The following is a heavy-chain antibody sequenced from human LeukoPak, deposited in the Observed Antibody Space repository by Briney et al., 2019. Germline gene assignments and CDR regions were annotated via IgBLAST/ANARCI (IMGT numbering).Heavy chain of an antibody. CDR1: GGSIRSYY. J-gene: IGHJ4*02. D-gene: IGHD1-14*01. V-gene: IGHV4-59*01. CDR2: IYYTGST. CDR3: ARESPHNHFDN. Sequence: KASETLSLTCTVSGGSIRSYYWNWIRQSPGKGLGWIGYIYYTGSTNYNSSPKSRVTISVDTSKNQFSLKLSSVTAADTAVCYCARESPHNHFDNWGQGTLVTVSS.